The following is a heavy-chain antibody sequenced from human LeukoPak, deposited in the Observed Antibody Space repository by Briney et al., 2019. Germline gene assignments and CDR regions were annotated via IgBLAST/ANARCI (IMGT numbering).Heavy chain of an antibody. CDR1: GGSISSYY. CDR3: ARGSMADIVGATTVDY. CDR2: IYYSGST. D-gene: IGHD1-26*01. J-gene: IGHJ4*02. Sequence: PSETLSLTCTVSGGSISSYYWSWIRQPPGKGLESIGYIYYSGSTNYNPSLKSRVTISVDTSKNQFSLKLSSVTAADTAVYYCARGSMADIVGATTVDYWGQGTLVTVSS. V-gene: IGHV4-59*01.